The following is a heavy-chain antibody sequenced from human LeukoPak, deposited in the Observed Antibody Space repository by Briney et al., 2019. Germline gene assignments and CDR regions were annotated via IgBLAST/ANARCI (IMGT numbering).Heavy chain of an antibody. CDR2: INSDGSST. J-gene: IGHJ3*01. D-gene: IGHD2-15*01. V-gene: IGHV3-74*01. CDR1: GFIFSSYW. CDR3: ARDLTLGGTDAFDV. Sequence: GGSLRLSCAASGFIFSSYWMHWVRQAPGKGLVWVSRINSDGSSTSYADSVKGRFTISRDNAKNTLYLQMNSLRAEDSAVSYCARDLTLGGTDAFDVWGQGTMVTVSS.